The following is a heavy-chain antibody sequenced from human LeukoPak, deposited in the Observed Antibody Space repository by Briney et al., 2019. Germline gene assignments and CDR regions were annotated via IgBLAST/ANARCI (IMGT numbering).Heavy chain of an antibody. Sequence: GGSLRFSCAASGFTFSSYAMHWVRQAPRKGLEYVSAISSNGGSTYYANSVKGRFTISRDNSKNTLYLQMGSLRAEDMAVYYCARGKNWGQGTLVTVSS. V-gene: IGHV3-64*01. J-gene: IGHJ4*02. CDR3: ARGKN. CDR2: ISSNGGST. CDR1: GFTFSSYA.